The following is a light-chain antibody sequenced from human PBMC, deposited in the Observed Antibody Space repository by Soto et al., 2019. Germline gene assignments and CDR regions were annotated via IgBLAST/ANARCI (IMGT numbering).Light chain of an antibody. J-gene: IGLJ1*01. Sequence: QSVLTQPASVSGSPGQSITISCTGTSSDVGSYNLVSWYQQHPGKAPKLMIYEVSNRPSGVSNRFSGSKSGNTASLTISGLQAEDEADYYCSSYTSSSTPLYVFGTGTKLTVL. CDR1: SSDVGSYNL. CDR2: EVS. CDR3: SSYTSSSTPLYV. V-gene: IGLV2-14*02.